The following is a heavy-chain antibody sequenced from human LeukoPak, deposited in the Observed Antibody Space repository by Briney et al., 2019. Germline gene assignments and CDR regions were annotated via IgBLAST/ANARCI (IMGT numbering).Heavy chain of an antibody. CDR3: ARSSYSNYDWFDP. CDR1: GGSITSYY. Sequence: SETLSLTCTVSGGSITSYYWSWIRQPPGKGLEWIGEINHSGSTNYNPSLKSRVTISVDTSKNQFSLKLSSVTAADTAVYYCARSSYSNYDWFDPWGQGTLVTVSS. J-gene: IGHJ5*02. V-gene: IGHV4-34*01. CDR2: INHSGST. D-gene: IGHD4-11*01.